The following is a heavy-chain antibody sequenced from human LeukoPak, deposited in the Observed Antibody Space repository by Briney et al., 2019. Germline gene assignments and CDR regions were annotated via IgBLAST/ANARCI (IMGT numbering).Heavy chain of an antibody. CDR1: GGSISSSSYY. Sequence: SETLSLTCTVSGGSISSSSYYWGWIRQPPGKGLEWIGSIYYSGSTYYNPSLKSRVTISVDTSKNQFSLKLSSVTAADTAVYYCARYRRHDSSGHFGGRGAYFDYWGQGTLVTVSS. V-gene: IGHV4-39*07. CDR3: ARYRRHDSSGHFGGRGAYFDY. D-gene: IGHD3-22*01. CDR2: IYYSGST. J-gene: IGHJ4*02.